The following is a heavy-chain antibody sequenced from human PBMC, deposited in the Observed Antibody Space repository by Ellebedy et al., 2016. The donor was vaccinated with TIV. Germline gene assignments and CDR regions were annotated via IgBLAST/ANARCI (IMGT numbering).Heavy chain of an antibody. V-gene: IGHV3-21*01. D-gene: IGHD2-2*01. Sequence: PGGSLRLSCAASGFSVSSNYVSWVRQAPGKGLEWVSSISDFSAYRFYADSVKGRFTISRDNAKNSLYLQMDSLRAEDTAVYYCARDTVPAALDAFDIWGQGTMVTVSS. CDR1: GFSVSSNY. J-gene: IGHJ3*02. CDR3: ARDTVPAALDAFDI. CDR2: ISDFSAYR.